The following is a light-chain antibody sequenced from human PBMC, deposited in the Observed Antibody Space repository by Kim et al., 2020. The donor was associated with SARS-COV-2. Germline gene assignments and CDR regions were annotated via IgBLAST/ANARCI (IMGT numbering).Light chain of an antibody. CDR1: SSDVGAHNY. CDR2: DVT. J-gene: IGLJ2*01. V-gene: IGLV2-14*03. CDR3: SSYTGSVV. Sequence: PGQSITTSCTGTSSDVGAHNYVSWYQHHPGKAPKLMIYDVTRRPSGISNRFSGSKSGNTASLTISGLQAEDEADYYCSSYTGSVVFGGGTQLTVL.